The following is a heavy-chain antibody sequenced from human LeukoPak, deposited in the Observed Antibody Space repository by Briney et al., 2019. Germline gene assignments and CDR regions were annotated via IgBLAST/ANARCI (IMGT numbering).Heavy chain of an antibody. Sequence: ASVKVSCKASGDTFTNNDINWVRQAPGQGREWRGWMSPKSGNTGYAQQLQGRVTMTKNASIATAYLDLSSLRSEDTAVYYCARAGRSSIPGAIRSYYFDYWGQGTLITVPS. CDR2: MSPKSGNT. CDR3: ARAGRSSIPGAIRSYYFDY. V-gene: IGHV1-8*01. CDR1: GDTFTNND. J-gene: IGHJ4*02. D-gene: IGHD2-2*02.